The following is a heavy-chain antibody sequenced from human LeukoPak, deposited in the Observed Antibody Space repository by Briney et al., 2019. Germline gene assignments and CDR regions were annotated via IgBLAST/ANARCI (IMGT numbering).Heavy chain of an antibody. CDR3: ARDWGGNPSDY. CDR2: IIPILGIA. V-gene: IGHV1-69*04. J-gene: IGHJ4*02. Sequence: ASVKVSRKASGGTFSSYAISWVRQAPGQGLEWMGRIIPILGIANYAQKFQGRVTITADKSTSTAYMELSSLRSEDTAVYYCARDWGGNPSDYWGQGTLVTVSS. CDR1: GGTFSSYA. D-gene: IGHD4-23*01.